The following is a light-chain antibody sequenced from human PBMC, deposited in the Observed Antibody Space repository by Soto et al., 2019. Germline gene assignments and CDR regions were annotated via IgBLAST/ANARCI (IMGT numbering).Light chain of an antibody. CDR1: QSVSTY. V-gene: IGKV3-20*01. J-gene: IGKJ1*01. Sequence: EIVLTQSKATLSLSPGKRATLSCRASQSVSTYLAWYQQKPGQAPRLLIYGASSRATGIPDRFGGSGSGTDFALAMSRLEPEDFAVYYCQQYGSSPRFTFGQGNKVDIK. CDR2: GAS. CDR3: QQYGSSPRFT.